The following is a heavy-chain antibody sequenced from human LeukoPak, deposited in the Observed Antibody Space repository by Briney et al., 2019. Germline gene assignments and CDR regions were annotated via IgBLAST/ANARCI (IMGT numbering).Heavy chain of an antibody. J-gene: IGHJ4*02. CDR3: RAPGDLIRVRYFDWLLPDFDY. V-gene: IGHV3-30*04. CDR1: GFTFSSYA. Sequence: TGGSLRLSCAASGFTFSSYAMHWVRQAPGKGLEWVAVISYDGSNKYYADSVKGRFTISRDNSKNTLYLQMNSLRAEDTAVYYCRAPGDLIRVRYFDWLLPDFDYWGQGTLVTVSS. CDR2: ISYDGSNK. D-gene: IGHD3-9*01.